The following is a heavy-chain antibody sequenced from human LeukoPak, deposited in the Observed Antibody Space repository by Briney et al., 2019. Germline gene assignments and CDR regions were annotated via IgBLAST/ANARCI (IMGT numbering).Heavy chain of an antibody. Sequence: GASVKVSCKASGGTFSSYAISWVRQAPGQGPEWMGVISPSGGSTTYAQKFQGRVTLTRDMSTSTDYLELSSLRSEDTAVYYCARVPSGYSSSWFLAHHARFDPWGQGTLVTVSS. CDR1: GGTFSSYA. J-gene: IGHJ5*02. V-gene: IGHV1-46*01. CDR3: ARVPSGYSSSWFLAHHARFDP. CDR2: ISPSGGST. D-gene: IGHD6-13*01.